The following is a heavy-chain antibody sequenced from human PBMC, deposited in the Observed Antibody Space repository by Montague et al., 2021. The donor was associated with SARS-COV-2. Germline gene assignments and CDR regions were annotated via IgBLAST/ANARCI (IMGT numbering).Heavy chain of an antibody. J-gene: IGHJ6*02. V-gene: IGHV6-1*01. D-gene: IGHD3-10*01. Sequence: AISGDSVSSNSAAWNWIRQSPSRGLEWLGRTYYRSKWYNDYAVSVKSRITINPDASKNQFSLQLNSVTPEDTAVYYCARGLWFGELLSLYYYYGMDVWGQGTTVTVSS. CDR1: GDSVSSNSAA. CDR2: TYYRSKWYN. CDR3: ARGLWFGELLSLYYYYGMDV.